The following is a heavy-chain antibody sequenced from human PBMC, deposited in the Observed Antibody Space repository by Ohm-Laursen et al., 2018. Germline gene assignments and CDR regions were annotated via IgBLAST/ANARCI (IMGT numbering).Heavy chain of an antibody. CDR1: GFTFSSYE. Sequence: GSLRLSCTASGFTFSSYEMNWVRQAPGKGLEWVSYISTSGSTTHYADSVKGRFTISRDNAKNSLYLQMNSLRAEDTAVYYCARVGGSIAARRAYYGMDVWGQGTTVTVSS. CDR2: ISTSGSTT. CDR3: ARVGGSIAARRAYYGMDV. J-gene: IGHJ6*02. V-gene: IGHV3-48*03. D-gene: IGHD6-6*01.